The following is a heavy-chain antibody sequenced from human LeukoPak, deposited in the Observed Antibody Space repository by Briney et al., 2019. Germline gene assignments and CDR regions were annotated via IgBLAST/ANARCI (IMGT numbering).Heavy chain of an antibody. CDR3: AREVDYGDHGWFDP. CDR1: GGSISSGDYY. V-gene: IGHV4-30-4*01. CDR2: IYYSGRT. D-gene: IGHD4-17*01. Sequence: SETLSLTCTVSGGSISSGDYYWSWIRQPPGKGLEWTGYIYYSGRTHYNPSLKSRVTISVDTSKNQFSLKLSSVTAADTAVYYCAREVDYGDHGWFDPWGQGTLVTVSS. J-gene: IGHJ5*02.